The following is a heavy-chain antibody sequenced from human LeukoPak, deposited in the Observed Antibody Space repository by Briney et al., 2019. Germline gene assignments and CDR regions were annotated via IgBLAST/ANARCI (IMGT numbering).Heavy chain of an antibody. J-gene: IGHJ4*02. CDR1: GGSISSGSYY. CDR3: ARGDFWSGYYFY. V-gene: IGHV4-61*02. CDR2: IYTSGST. Sequence: PSQTLSLTCTVSGGSISSGSYYWSWIRQPAGKGLEWIGRIYTSGSTNYNPSLKSRVTISVDTSKNQFSLKLSSVTAADTAVYYCARGDFWSGYYFYWGQGTLLTVSS. D-gene: IGHD3-3*01.